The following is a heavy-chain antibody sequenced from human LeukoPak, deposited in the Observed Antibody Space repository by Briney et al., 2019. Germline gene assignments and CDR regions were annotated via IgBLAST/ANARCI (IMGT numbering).Heavy chain of an antibody. J-gene: IGHJ3*02. D-gene: IGHD3-22*01. CDR3: ASLSPGITMTRGAFDI. Sequence: ASVKVSCKASGYTFTSYGISWVRQAPGQGLEWMGWISAYNGNTNYAQKLQGRVTMTTDTSTSTAYMELRSLRSDDTAVYYCASLSPGITMTRGAFDIWGQGTMVTVSS. CDR1: GYTFTSYG. CDR2: ISAYNGNT. V-gene: IGHV1-18*01.